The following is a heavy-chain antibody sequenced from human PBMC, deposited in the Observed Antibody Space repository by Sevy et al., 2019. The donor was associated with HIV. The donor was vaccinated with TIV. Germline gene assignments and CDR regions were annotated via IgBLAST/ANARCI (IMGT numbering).Heavy chain of an antibody. CDR2: ISYDGSNK. D-gene: IGHD2-21*02. J-gene: IGHJ4*02. Sequence: GGSLRLSCAASRFTFSTYAIHWVRQAPGKGLEWVAVISYDGSNKYYADSVKGRFTISRDNSKHTLYLQMNSLRVEDTAVYNCARGRVTSHYYDYWGQGTLVSVSS. CDR3: ARGRVTSHYYDY. CDR1: RFTFSTYA. V-gene: IGHV3-30*04.